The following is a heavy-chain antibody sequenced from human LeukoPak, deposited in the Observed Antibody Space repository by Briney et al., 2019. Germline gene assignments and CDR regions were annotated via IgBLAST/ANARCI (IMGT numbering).Heavy chain of an antibody. Sequence: TGGSLRLSCAAAGFIFSSKWMSWVRQAPGKGLEWVANIKNDGSEKYYVDSVKGRFTISRDNAKNSLYLQMNSLRAEDTALYHCARAPRFGPGRAFDIWGQGTMVTVSS. CDR1: GFIFSSKW. CDR3: ARAPRFGPGRAFDI. CDR2: IKNDGSEK. J-gene: IGHJ3*02. D-gene: IGHD3-10*01. V-gene: IGHV3-7*03.